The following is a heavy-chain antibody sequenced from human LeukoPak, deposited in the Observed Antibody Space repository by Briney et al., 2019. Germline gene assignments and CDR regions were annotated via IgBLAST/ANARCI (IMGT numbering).Heavy chain of an antibody. V-gene: IGHV3-53*04. J-gene: IGHJ6*02. CDR2: IYSGDSGVST. CDR3: ARSAARLRYYYAMDV. D-gene: IGHD6-6*01. CDR1: GFSVSNTY. Sequence: GGSLRLSCAASGFSVSNTYMSWVRQAPGKGLGWVSVIYSGDSGVSTYYADSVKGRFTISRHNSKNTLYLQMSSLRAEDTAVYFCARSAARLRYYYAMDVWGQGTTVTVCS.